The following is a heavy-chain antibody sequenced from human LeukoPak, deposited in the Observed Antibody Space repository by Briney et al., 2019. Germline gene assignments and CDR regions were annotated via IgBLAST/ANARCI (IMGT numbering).Heavy chain of an antibody. CDR3: ARDSQRIERPYCGADCPTGLMDV. D-gene: IGHD2-21*02. CDR2: XSGRGDNX. J-gene: IGHJ6*02. CDR1: XXXXXXYG. V-gene: IGHV3-23*01. Sequence: GXLRLSCEAXXXXXXXYGMGXXRQAPXKXLEXXXIXSGRGDNXYYADSVKGRFTISRDNSKNTVYLQMNSLRAEDTAVYYCARDSQRIERPYCGADCPTGLMDVWGQGTTVTVSS.